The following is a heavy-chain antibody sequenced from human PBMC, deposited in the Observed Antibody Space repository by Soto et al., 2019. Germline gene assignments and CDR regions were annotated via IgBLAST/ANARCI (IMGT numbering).Heavy chain of an antibody. Sequence: SETLSLTCAVYGGSFSGYYWSWIRQPPGKGLEWIGEINHSGSTNYNPSLKSRVTISVDTSKNQFSLKLSSVTAADTAVYYCARALFYGNIDYWGQGTLVTVSS. CDR1: GGSFSGYY. V-gene: IGHV4-34*01. CDR3: ARALFYGNIDY. CDR2: INHSGST. D-gene: IGHD4-17*01. J-gene: IGHJ4*02.